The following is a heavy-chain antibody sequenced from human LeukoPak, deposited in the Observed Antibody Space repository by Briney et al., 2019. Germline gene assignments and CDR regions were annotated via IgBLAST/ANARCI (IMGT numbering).Heavy chain of an antibody. CDR3: ARFARWFGEGENGMDV. V-gene: IGHV4-4*07. CDR2: IYTSGST. J-gene: IGHJ6*02. Sequence: PSETLSLTCTVSGGSISSYYWSWIRQPAGKGLEWIGRIYTSGSTNYNPSLKSRVTMSVDTSKNQFSLKLSSVTAADTAVYYCARFARWFGEGENGMDVWGQGTTVTVSS. CDR1: GGSISSYY. D-gene: IGHD3-10*01.